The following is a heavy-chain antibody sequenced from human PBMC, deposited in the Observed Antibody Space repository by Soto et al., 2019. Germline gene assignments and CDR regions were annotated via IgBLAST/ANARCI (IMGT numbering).Heavy chain of an antibody. D-gene: IGHD3-9*01. Sequence: GASVKVSCKASGGTFSSYAISWVRQAPGQGLEWMGGIIPIFGTANYAQKFQGRVTITADESTSTAYMELSSLRSEDTAVYYCARDLTYYDILTGYYKRSFFDYWGQGTLVTVS. CDR2: IIPIFGTA. CDR3: ARDLTYYDILTGYYKRSFFDY. CDR1: GGTFSSYA. J-gene: IGHJ4*02. V-gene: IGHV1-69*13.